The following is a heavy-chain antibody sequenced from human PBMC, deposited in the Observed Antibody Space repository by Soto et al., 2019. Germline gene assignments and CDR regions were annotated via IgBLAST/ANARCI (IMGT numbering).Heavy chain of an antibody. Sequence: GGSLRLSCAASGFSLSDHYIDWVRQAPGKGLEWVGRSRDKAQGYSTEYAASVKGRFTTSRDDSKNSVLLQMNSLRAEDTAVYYCARSGWAELELEANAFDIWGQGTMVTVSS. V-gene: IGHV3-72*01. CDR3: ARSGWAELELEANAFDI. D-gene: IGHD1-7*01. CDR2: SRDKAQGYST. CDR1: GFSLSDHY. J-gene: IGHJ3*02.